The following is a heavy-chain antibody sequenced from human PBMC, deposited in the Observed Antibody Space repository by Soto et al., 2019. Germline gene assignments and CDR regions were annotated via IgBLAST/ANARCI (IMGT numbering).Heavy chain of an antibody. J-gene: IGHJ6*02. V-gene: IGHV3-30*18. CDR2: ISYDGSNK. D-gene: IGHD3-3*01. CDR3: AKDPFYDFWSGYYPPPPKYYGMDV. CDR1: GFTFSSYG. Sequence: GGSLRLSCAASGFTFSSYGMHWVRQAPGKGLEWVAVISYDGSNKYYADSVKGRFTISRDNSKNTLYLQMNSLRAEDTAVYYCAKDPFYDFWSGYYPPPPKYYGMDVWGQGTTVTVSS.